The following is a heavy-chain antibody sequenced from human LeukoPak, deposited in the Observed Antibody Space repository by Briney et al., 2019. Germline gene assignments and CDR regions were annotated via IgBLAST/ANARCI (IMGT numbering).Heavy chain of an antibody. CDR3: ARVWDTAFDY. V-gene: IGHV4-59*12. D-gene: IGHD5-18*01. CDR1: GGSISSYY. J-gene: IGHJ4*02. Sequence: NASETLSLTCTVSGGSISSYYWSWIRQPPGKGLEWIGYIYHSGSTYYNPSLKSRVTISVDRSKNQFSLKLSSVSAADTAVYYCARVWDTAFDYWGQGTLVTVSS. CDR2: IYHSGST.